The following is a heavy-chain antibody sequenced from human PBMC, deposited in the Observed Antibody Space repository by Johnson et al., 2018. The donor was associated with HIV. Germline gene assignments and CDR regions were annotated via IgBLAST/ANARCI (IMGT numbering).Heavy chain of an antibody. V-gene: IGHV3-30-3*01. J-gene: IGHJ3*02. D-gene: IGHD6-13*01. Sequence: QVQLVESGGGLVQPGGSLRLSCAASGFTVSSYVMHWVRQAPGKGLEWVAIISYDGSNKYYAASVKGRFSISRDNSRNTLYLQMSSLRVEDTAVYYCAREGYSYSWYQGGDEFDIWGQGTMVTVSS. CDR1: GFTVSSYV. CDR2: ISYDGSNK. CDR3: AREGYSYSWYQGGDEFDI.